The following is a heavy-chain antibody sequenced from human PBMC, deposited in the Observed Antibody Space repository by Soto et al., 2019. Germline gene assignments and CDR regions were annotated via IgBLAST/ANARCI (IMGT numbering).Heavy chain of an antibody. J-gene: IGHJ3*02. V-gene: IGHV4-59*01. CDR1: GASISSYY. D-gene: IGHD3-22*01. CDR3: ARTYDDSGPNSGGYGFDI. Sequence: SETLSLTCSVSGASISSYYWSWIRQPPGKGLEWLAYIYYSGSTSYNPSLKSRVSISLDTSMNQFSLKLSSVTTADTAVYYCARTYDDSGPNSGGYGFDIWGQGTMVT. CDR2: IYYSGST.